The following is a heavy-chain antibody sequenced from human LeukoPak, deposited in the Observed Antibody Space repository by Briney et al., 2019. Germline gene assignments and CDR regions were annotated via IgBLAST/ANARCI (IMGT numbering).Heavy chain of an antibody. CDR3: AKDSTYYYDNDAFDI. CDR1: GFTFSAYG. Sequence: PGGSLRLSCAASGFTFSAYGMHWVRQAPGKGLEWVTFIRYDGSEKFYADSVKGRFTISRGNSKNTLYLQMNSLRPEDTAVYYCAKDSTYYYDNDAFDIWGQGTMVTVSS. CDR2: IRYDGSEK. D-gene: IGHD3-22*01. J-gene: IGHJ3*02. V-gene: IGHV3-30*02.